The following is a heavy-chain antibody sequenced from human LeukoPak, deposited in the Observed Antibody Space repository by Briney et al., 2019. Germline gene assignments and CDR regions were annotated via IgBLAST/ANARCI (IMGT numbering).Heavy chain of an antibody. V-gene: IGHV4-30-2*01. CDR3: ARSLDDYGDYGAFDI. D-gene: IGHD4-17*01. Sequence: SETLSLTCAVSGGSISSGGYSWSWIRQPPGKGLEWIGYIYHSGSTYYNPSLKSRVTISVDRSKNQFSLKLSSVTAADTAVYYCARSLDDYGDYGAFDIWGQGTMVTVPS. J-gene: IGHJ3*02. CDR1: GGSISSGGYS. CDR2: IYHSGST.